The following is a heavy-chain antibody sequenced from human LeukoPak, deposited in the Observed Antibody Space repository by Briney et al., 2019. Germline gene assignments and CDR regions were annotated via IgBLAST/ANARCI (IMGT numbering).Heavy chain of an antibody. CDR1: GYTFTSYW. V-gene: IGHV5-51*01. CDR2: IYPDDSDT. CDR3: ARLSRGYSYGPPGWDSSGYSNDAFDI. D-gene: IGHD5-18*01. J-gene: IGHJ3*02. Sequence: GESLKISCKGSGYTFTSYWIGWVRQMPGKGLEWMGIIYPDDSDTRYSPSFQGQVTISADKSISTAYLQWSSLKASDTAMYYCARLSRGYSYGPPGWDSSGYSNDAFDIWGQGTMVTVSS.